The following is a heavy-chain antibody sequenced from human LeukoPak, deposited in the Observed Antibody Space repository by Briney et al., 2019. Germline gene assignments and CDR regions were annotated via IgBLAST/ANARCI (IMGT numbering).Heavy chain of an antibody. J-gene: IGHJ6*03. Sequence: SSETLSLTCAVYGGSFSDYYWTWIRQPPGKGLEWIGEVNHSGSTNYNPSLKSRVTISVDTSKNQFSLKLSSVTAADTAVYYCASPHRVARSGGYMDVWGKGTTVTVSS. D-gene: IGHD3-10*01. CDR2: VNHSGST. CDR3: ASPHRVARSGGYMDV. V-gene: IGHV4-34*01. CDR1: GGSFSDYY.